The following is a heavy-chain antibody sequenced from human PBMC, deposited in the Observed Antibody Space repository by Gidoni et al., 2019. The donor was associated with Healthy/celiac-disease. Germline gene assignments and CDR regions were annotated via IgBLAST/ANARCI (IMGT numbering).Heavy chain of an antibody. D-gene: IGHD2-2*01. CDR3: ARVVPAYYYYGMDV. Sequence: QVQLQESGPGLVKPSETLSLTCTVSGGSISSYYWSWIRQPPGKGLEWIGYIYYSGSTNYNPSLKSRVTIPVDTSKNQFSLKLSSVTAADTAVYYCARVVPAYYYYGMDVWGQGTTVTVSS. J-gene: IGHJ6*02. CDR1: GGSISSYY. V-gene: IGHV4-59*01. CDR2: IYYSGST.